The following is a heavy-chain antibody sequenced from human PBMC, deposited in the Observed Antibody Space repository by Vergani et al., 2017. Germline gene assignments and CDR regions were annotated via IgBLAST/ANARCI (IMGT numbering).Heavy chain of an antibody. Sequence: EVQLVQSGAEVKKPGESLRISCKGSGYSFTSYWISWVRQMPGKGLEWMGRIDPSDSYTNYSPSFQGHVTIAADKSISTAYLQWSSLKASDTAMYYCARQRYDYSSSSSFDYGGQGTLVTVSS. J-gene: IGHJ4*02. CDR1: GYSFTSYW. V-gene: IGHV5-10-1*03. D-gene: IGHD6-6*01. CDR3: ARQRYDYSSSSSFDY. CDR2: IDPSDSYT.